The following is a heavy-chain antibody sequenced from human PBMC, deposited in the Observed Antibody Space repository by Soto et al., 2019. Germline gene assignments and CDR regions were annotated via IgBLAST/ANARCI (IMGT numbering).Heavy chain of an antibody. CDR1: GYTFTSYY. D-gene: IGHD5-12*01. CDR2: INPSGGST. J-gene: IGHJ4*02. V-gene: IGHV1-46*01. Sequence: ASVKVSCKASGYTFTSYYMHWVRRAPGQGLEWMGIINPSGGSTSYAQKFQGRVTMTRDTSTSTVYMELSSLRSEDTVVYYCARDSGYDPDLDYFDYWGQGTLVTVSS. CDR3: ARDSGYDPDLDYFDY.